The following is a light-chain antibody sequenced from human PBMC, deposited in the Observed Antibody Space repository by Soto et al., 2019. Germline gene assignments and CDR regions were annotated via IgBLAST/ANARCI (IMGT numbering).Light chain of an antibody. J-gene: IGKJ4*01. V-gene: IGKV1-17*01. Sequence: DIQMTQSPSSLYASVGDRVTITCRASQGIRNASGWYQQKPGKAPTRLIYAASSLQSGVPSRFSGSGSGTEFPLTISSLQHEDFATYYCLQHNSYPRLTFGGGNKVEIK. CDR1: QGIRNA. CDR2: AAS. CDR3: LQHNSYPRLT.